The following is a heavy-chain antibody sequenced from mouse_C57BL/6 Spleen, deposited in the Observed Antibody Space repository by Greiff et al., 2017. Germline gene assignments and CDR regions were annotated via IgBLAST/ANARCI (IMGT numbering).Heavy chain of an antibody. J-gene: IGHJ1*03. CDR2: IRSKSSNYAT. CDR3: VRGYDYDWYFDV. CDR1: GFTFNTYA. Sequence: GGGLVQPKGSLKLSCAASGFTFNTYAMHWVRQAPGKGLEWVARIRSKSSNYATYYADSVKDRFTISIYDSQSMLYLQMNNLKTEDTAMYYCVRGYDYDWYFDVWGTGTTVTVSS. D-gene: IGHD2-4*01. V-gene: IGHV10-3*01.